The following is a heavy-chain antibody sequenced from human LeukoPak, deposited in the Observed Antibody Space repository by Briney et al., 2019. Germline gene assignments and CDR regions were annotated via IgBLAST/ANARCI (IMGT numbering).Heavy chain of an antibody. J-gene: IGHJ4*02. CDR2: IYSGGST. CDR1: GFTFRSNT. Sequence: GGSLRLSCAASGFTFRSNTMSWVRQAPGKGLEWVSVIYSGGSTYYADSVKGRFTISRDNSKNTLYLQMNSLRAEDTAVYYCARAQFGRVADGDYVFDYWGQGTLVTVSS. D-gene: IGHD4-17*01. V-gene: IGHV3-53*01. CDR3: ARAQFGRVADGDYVFDY.